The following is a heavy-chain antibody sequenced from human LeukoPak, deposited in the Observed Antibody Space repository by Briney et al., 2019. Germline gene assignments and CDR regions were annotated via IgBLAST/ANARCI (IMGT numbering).Heavy chain of an antibody. CDR1: GFTFSTYW. Sequence: PGGSLRLSCAASGFTFSTYWMTWVRQAPGTGLEWVANINQDGSEKYYVDSVKGRFTISRDNSKNTLYLQMNSLRAEDTAVYYCAKCILTGYYKGYMDVWGKGTTVTISS. V-gene: IGHV3-7*03. CDR3: AKCILTGYYKGYMDV. CDR2: INQDGSEK. J-gene: IGHJ6*03. D-gene: IGHD3-9*01.